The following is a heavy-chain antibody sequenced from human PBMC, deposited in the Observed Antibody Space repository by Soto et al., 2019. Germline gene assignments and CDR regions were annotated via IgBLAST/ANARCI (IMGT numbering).Heavy chain of an antibody. V-gene: IGHV3-23*01. J-gene: IGHJ4*02. D-gene: IGHD1-26*01. CDR2: IVGSGDST. CDR1: GFTFTNYA. CDR3: AKDGSYYDFDY. Sequence: PGGSLRLSCAASGFTFTNYAMNWVRQAPGKGLEWVSAIVGSGDSTYYADSVKGRFTISRDNSENTLYLQMNSLRAEDTAVYCCAKDGSYYDFDYWGQGTLVTVSS.